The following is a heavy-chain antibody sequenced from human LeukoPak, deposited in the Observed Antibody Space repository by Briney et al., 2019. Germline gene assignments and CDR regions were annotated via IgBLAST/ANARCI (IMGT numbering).Heavy chain of an antibody. D-gene: IGHD3-22*01. CDR3: AKSVYYDSSGYYSYYYGMDV. V-gene: IGHV3-23*01. Sequence: GGSLRLSCAASGFTFSSYAMSWVRQAPGKGLEWVSAISGSGGSTYYADSVKGRFTISRGNSKNTLYLQMNSLRAEDTAVYYCAKSVYYDSSGYYSYYYGMDVWGQGTTVTVSS. J-gene: IGHJ6*02. CDR1: GFTFSSYA. CDR2: ISGSGGST.